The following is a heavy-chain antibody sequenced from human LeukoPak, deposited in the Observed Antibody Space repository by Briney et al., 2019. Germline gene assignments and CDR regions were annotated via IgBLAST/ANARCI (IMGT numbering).Heavy chain of an antibody. D-gene: IGHD6-19*01. J-gene: IGHJ3*02. CDR2: IFYTGST. CDR1: GGSISSYY. Sequence: SETLSLTCTVSGGSISSYYWNWIRQPPGKGLEWIGYIFYTGSTDYNPSLKSRVTISVDTSKNQFSLKVNSVTAADTAVYYCARARYSRAWYASDIWGQGTVVTVSA. CDR3: ARARYSRAWYASDI. V-gene: IGHV4-59*01.